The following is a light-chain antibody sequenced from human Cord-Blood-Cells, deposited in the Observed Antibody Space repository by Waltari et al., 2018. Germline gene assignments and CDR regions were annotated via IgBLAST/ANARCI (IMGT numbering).Light chain of an antibody. J-gene: IGKJ3*01. CDR1: QSVSSSY. Sequence: EIVLTQSPGTLSLSPGERATLSCRASQSVSSSYLAWYQQKPGQAPRLLIYGASSRATCIPDRFSGSGSVTDFTRTISRLEPEDFAVYYCQQYGSSAFTFGPGTKVDIK. V-gene: IGKV3-20*01. CDR2: GAS. CDR3: QQYGSSAFT.